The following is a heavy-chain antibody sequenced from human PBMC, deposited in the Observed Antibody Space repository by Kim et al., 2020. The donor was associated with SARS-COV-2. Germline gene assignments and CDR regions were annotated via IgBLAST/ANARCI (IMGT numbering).Heavy chain of an antibody. D-gene: IGHD3-16*01. J-gene: IGHJ4*02. Sequence: GGSLRLSCAASGFTFSSYGMHWVRQAPGKGLEWVAVISYDASNKYYADSVKGRFTISRDNSKNTLYLQMNSLRAEDTAVYYCAKDRFTFGGEDYFDYWGQGTLVTVSS. CDR1: GFTFSSYG. CDR2: ISYDASNK. CDR3: AKDRFTFGGEDYFDY. V-gene: IGHV3-30*18.